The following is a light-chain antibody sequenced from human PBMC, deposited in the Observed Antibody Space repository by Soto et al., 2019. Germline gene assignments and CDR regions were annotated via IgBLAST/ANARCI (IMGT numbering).Light chain of an antibody. J-gene: IGKJ1*01. Sequence: GDRVTITCRASQSISSWLAWYQQKPGKAPKFLIYDASNLESGVPSRFSGSGSGTEFTLAISSLQPDDFATYYCQPYNSYPWTFGQGTKVDIK. CDR3: QPYNSYPWT. CDR2: DAS. V-gene: IGKV1-5*01. CDR1: QSISSW.